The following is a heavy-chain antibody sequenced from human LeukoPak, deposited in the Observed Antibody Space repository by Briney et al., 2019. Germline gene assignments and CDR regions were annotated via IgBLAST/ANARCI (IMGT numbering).Heavy chain of an antibody. CDR3: ATAQTVLYANTSYWFDT. Sequence: GASVKVSCKAPGYPFTAYGISWLRQAPGQGLEWMGWISVYSSNTHCAQNFQGRVTMTTDTSTSTAYMELRSLISNDTAVYYCATAQTVLYANTSYWFDTWGQGTVVTVSS. J-gene: IGHJ5*02. CDR2: ISVYSSNT. D-gene: IGHD2-8*01. CDR1: GYPFTAYG. V-gene: IGHV1-18*01.